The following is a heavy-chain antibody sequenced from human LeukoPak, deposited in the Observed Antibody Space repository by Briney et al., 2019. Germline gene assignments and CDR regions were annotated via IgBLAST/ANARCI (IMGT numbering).Heavy chain of an antibody. V-gene: IGHV3-23*01. J-gene: IGHJ4*02. CDR2: IGGTGVRT. CDR1: GFTVSRNY. CDR3: AKDRLGGPYFFHY. D-gene: IGHD3-16*01. Sequence: GGSLRLSCAASGFTVSRNYMSWVRQAPGKGLEWVSTIGGTGVRTYYADSVKGRFTISRDNSKNTLYLQINSLRAEDTAVYFCAKDRLGGPYFFHYWGQGTLVTVSS.